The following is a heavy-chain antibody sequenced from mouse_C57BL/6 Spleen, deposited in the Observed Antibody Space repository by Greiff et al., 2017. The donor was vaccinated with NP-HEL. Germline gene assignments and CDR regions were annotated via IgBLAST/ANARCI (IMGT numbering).Heavy chain of an antibody. Sequence: VQLQQPGAELVKPGASVKMSCKASGYTFTSYWITWVKQRPGQGLEWIGDIYPGSGSTNYNEKFKSKATLTVDTSSSTAYMQLSSLTSEDSAVYYCAGGETAQASPWFAYWGQGTLVTVSA. CDR3: AGGETAQASPWFAY. D-gene: IGHD3-2*02. CDR1: GYTFTSYW. CDR2: IYPGSGST. J-gene: IGHJ3*01. V-gene: IGHV1-55*01.